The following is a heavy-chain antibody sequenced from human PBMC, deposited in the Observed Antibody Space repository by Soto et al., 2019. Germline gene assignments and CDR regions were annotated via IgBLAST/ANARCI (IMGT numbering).Heavy chain of an antibody. CDR3: AKGRYHDILTGYVWFDP. D-gene: IGHD3-9*01. CDR1: GFTFSDYY. V-gene: IGHV3-11*01. J-gene: IGHJ5*02. Sequence: GSLRLSCAASGFTFSDYYMSWIRQAPGKGLEWVSYISGGGSSIYYADSVKGRFTISRDNAKNSLYLQMNSLRAEDTAVYYCAKGRYHDILTGYVWFDPWGQGTLVTVSS. CDR2: ISGGGSSI.